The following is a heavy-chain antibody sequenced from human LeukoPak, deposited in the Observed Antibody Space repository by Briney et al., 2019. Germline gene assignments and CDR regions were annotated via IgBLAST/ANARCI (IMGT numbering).Heavy chain of an antibody. J-gene: IGHJ6*03. Sequence: ASVKVSCKASGYTFTGYHIHWVRQAPGQGLEWMGRINPYSGDTNFAQKFQGRVTMTRDTSITTAYMDLSSLTPDDTAVYYCARAPDTAMGPYYYYYMDVWGKGTTVTVSS. V-gene: IGHV1-2*06. CDR2: INPYSGDT. D-gene: IGHD5-18*01. CDR1: GYTFTGYH. CDR3: ARAPDTAMGPYYYYYMDV.